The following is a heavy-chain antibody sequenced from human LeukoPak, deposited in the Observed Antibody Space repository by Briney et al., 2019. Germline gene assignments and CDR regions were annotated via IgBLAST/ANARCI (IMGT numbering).Heavy chain of an antibody. Sequence: PGGSLRLSCAASGFTFSSYAMSWVRQAPGKGLEWVSAISGSGGSTYYADSVKGRFTISRDNSKNTLYLQMNSLRAEDTAVYYCAKGPPAIEVPAVNFFDYWGQGTLVTVSS. CDR3: AKGPPAIEVPAVNFFDY. D-gene: IGHD2-2*01. J-gene: IGHJ4*02. CDR2: ISGSGGST. V-gene: IGHV3-23*01. CDR1: GFTFSSYA.